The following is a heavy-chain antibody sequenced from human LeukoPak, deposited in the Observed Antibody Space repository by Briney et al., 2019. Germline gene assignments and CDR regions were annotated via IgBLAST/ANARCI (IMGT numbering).Heavy chain of an antibody. J-gene: IGHJ6*02. V-gene: IGHV3-15*01. Sequence: GGSLRLSCAASGFTFSNAWMSWVRQAPGEGLEWVGRIKSKTDGGTTDYAAPVKGRFTISRDDSKNTLYLQMNSLKTEDTAVYYCLSGSGYYYYYYGMDVWGQGTTVTVSS. D-gene: IGHD3-22*01. CDR1: GFTFSNAW. CDR2: IKSKTDGGTT. CDR3: LSGSGYYYYYYGMDV.